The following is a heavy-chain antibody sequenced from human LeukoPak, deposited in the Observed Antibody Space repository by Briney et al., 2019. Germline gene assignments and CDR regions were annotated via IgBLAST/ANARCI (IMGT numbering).Heavy chain of an antibody. Sequence: SETLSLTCAVYGGSFSGYYWSWIRQPPGKGLEWIGEINHSGSTNYNPSLKSRVTISVDTSKNQFSLKLSSVTAADTAVYYCARSPNYCSSTSCYTARYSYYFDHWGQGTLVTVSS. J-gene: IGHJ4*02. CDR1: GGSFSGYY. V-gene: IGHV4-34*01. CDR3: ARSPNYCSSTSCYTARYSYYFDH. CDR2: INHSGST. D-gene: IGHD2-2*02.